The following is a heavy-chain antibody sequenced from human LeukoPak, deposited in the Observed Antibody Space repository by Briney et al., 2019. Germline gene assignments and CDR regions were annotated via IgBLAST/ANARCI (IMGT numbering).Heavy chain of an antibody. Sequence: SETLSLTCTVSGGSISSYYWSWIRQPPGKGLEWIGYIYYSGSTNYNPSLKSRVTISVAPSKNQFSLKLSSVTAADTAVYYCAREGSYYRFDYWGQGTLVTVSS. D-gene: IGHD1-26*01. J-gene: IGHJ4*02. CDR3: AREGSYYRFDY. V-gene: IGHV4-59*01. CDR2: IYYSGST. CDR1: GGSISSYY.